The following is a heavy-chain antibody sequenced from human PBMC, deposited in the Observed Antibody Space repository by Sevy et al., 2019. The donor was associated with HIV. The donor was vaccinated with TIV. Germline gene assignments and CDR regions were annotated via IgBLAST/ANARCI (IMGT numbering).Heavy chain of an antibody. CDR1: GYSFTSYW. CDR2: IDPSDSYT. Sequence: GESLKISCKGSGYSFTSYWISWVRQMPGKGLEWMGRIDPSDSYTNYSPSFQGHVTISADKSISTAYLQWSSLKASDTAMYYCARGYYDSLWDFDYWGQGTLVTVSS. J-gene: IGHJ4*02. V-gene: IGHV5-10-1*01. CDR3: ARGYYDSLWDFDY. D-gene: IGHD3-22*01.